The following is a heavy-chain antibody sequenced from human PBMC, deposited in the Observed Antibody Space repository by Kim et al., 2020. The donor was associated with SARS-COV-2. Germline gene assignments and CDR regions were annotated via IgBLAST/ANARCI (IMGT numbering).Heavy chain of an antibody. J-gene: IGHJ4*02. D-gene: IGHD3-10*01. CDR1: GFTFSSYA. V-gene: IGHV3-23*01. CDR2: ISGSGGST. Sequence: GGSLRLSCAASGFTFSSYAMSWVRQAPGKGLEWVSAISGSGGSTYYADSVKGRFTISRDNSKNTLYLQMNSLRAEDTAVYYCAKGPYYYGSGSYSVFDYWGQGTLVTVSS. CDR3: AKGPYYYGSGSYSVFDY.